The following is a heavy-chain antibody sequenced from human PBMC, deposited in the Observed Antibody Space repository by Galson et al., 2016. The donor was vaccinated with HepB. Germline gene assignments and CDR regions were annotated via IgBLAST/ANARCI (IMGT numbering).Heavy chain of an antibody. J-gene: IGHJ4*02. V-gene: IGHV3-23*01. CDR2: ITGRGDTT. D-gene: IGHD3-16*01. CDR3: EKHGGFDY. Sequence: SLRLSCAASGFSSSTAGMSWVRQTPGRGLEWLSGITGRGDTTHYADSVRGRFTISRDNSKNTLYLYMNNLRIGDTAVYYCEKHGGFDYWGQGALVTVSS. CDR1: GFSSSTAG.